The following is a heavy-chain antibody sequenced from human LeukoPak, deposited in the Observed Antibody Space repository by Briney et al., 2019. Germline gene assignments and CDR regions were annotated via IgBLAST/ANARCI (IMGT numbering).Heavy chain of an antibody. CDR1: GGSISSDGYY. CDR2: IQHSGST. CDR3: ARQGSGSYPRGDAFDI. J-gene: IGHJ3*02. Sequence: SETLFLTCTVSGGSISSDGYYWSWLRQPPGKGPEWIGHIQHSGSTHYNPSLKSRVTISVDTSKNHFSLKLSSVTAADTAVYYCARQGSGSYPRGDAFDIWGQGTMVTVSP. D-gene: IGHD1-26*01. V-gene: IGHV4-30-2*03.